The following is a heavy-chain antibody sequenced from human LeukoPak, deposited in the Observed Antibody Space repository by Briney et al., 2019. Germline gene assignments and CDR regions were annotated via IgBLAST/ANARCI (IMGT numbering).Heavy chain of an antibody. J-gene: IGHJ2*01. D-gene: IGHD3-10*01. V-gene: IGHV1-69*04. CDR3: AREVQWYGSGSYIWYFDL. CDR2: IIPILGIA. Sequence: SVKVSCKASGGTFSSYAISWVRQAPGQGLEWMGRIIPILGIANYAQKFQGRVTITADKSTSTAYMELSSLRSEDTAVYYCAREVQWYGSGSYIWYFDLWGRGTLVTVSS. CDR1: GGTFSSYA.